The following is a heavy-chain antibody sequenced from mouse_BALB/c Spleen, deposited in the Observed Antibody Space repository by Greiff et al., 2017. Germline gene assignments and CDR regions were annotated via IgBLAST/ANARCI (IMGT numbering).Heavy chain of an antibody. D-gene: IGHD2-1*01. V-gene: IGHV3-2*02. CDR3: ARCGNYNYYAMDY. J-gene: IGHJ4*01. Sequence: VQLQQSGPGLVKPSQSLSLTCTVTGYSITSDYAWNWIRQFPGNKLEWMGYISYSGSTSYNPSLKSRISITRDTSKNQFFLQLDSVTTEDTATYYCARCGNYNYYAMDYWGQGTSVTVSS. CDR2: ISYSGST. CDR1: GYSITSDYA.